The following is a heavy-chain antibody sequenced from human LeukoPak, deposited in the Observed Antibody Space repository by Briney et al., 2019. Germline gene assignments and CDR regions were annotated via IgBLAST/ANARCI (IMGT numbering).Heavy chain of an antibody. CDR3: AKGLIAVAGTRFAGGYMDV. V-gene: IGHV3-23*01. J-gene: IGHJ6*03. CDR2: ISGSGVST. CDR1: GLTFSSYA. D-gene: IGHD6-19*01. Sequence: PGGPLRLSCAASGLTFSSYAMSWVRQAPGKGLEWVSSISGSGVSTYYADSVQGRFTISRDNSNSALYLQMNSLRAEDTAVYYCAKGLIAVAGTRFAGGYMDVWGKGTTVTVSS.